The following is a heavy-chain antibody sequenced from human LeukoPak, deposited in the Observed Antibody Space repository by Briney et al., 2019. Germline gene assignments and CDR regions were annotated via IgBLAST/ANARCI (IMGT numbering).Heavy chain of an antibody. CDR3: ARALTGELDY. D-gene: IGHD3-10*01. CDR1: GGSISSYY. Sequence: NPSETLSLTCTVSGGSISSYYWSWIRQPPGKGLEWIGYIYYSGSTNYNPSLKSRVTISVDTSKNQFSLKLSSVTAADTAVYYCARALTGELDYWGQGTLVTVSS. J-gene: IGHJ4*02. V-gene: IGHV4-59*01. CDR2: IYYSGST.